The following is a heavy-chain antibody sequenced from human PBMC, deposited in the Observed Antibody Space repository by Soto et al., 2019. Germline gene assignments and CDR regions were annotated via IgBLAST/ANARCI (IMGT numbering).Heavy chain of an antibody. Sequence: QVQLQESGPGLVKPSQTLSLTCSVSGDSINSANYYWNWIRQHPGKGLEWIGHIYHSGTTYYNPSLRTRVTISLDTSRNQFSLRLSSVTAADTAVYYCARDLWAGGVGEVGFDYWGQGILVTVSS. CDR3: ARDLWAGGVGEVGFDY. V-gene: IGHV4-31*03. J-gene: IGHJ4*02. CDR1: GDSINSANYY. CDR2: IYHSGTT. D-gene: IGHD3-10*01.